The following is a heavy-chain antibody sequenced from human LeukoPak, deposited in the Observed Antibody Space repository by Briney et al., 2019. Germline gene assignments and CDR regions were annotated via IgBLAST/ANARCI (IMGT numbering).Heavy chain of an antibody. Sequence: PGGSLRLSCAASGFTFSTYWMNWFRQTPGKGLEWVAKIKADGGEKDHVASVKGRITISRDNSKNKLYLEMNSLRVEDTAVYHCVRIGLSYSYGSGFDPWGQGTLVIVSS. D-gene: IGHD3-10*01. V-gene: IGHV3-7*01. CDR3: VRIGLSYSYGSGFDP. CDR2: IKADGGEK. CDR1: GFTFSTYW. J-gene: IGHJ5*02.